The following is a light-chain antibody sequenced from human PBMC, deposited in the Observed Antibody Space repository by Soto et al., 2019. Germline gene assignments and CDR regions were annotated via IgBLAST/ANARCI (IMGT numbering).Light chain of an antibody. V-gene: IGKV1-13*02. J-gene: IGKJ5*01. CDR2: DAS. CDR1: QGINSA. CDR3: QQFNSYPYT. Sequence: AIQLTQSPSSQYASVGDRVTITCRASQGINSALDWFQQKPGKAPNLLISDASTLESGVPSRFSGSGSGTDFTLTISSMQPEDFATYYCQQFNSYPYTFGQGTRLEIK.